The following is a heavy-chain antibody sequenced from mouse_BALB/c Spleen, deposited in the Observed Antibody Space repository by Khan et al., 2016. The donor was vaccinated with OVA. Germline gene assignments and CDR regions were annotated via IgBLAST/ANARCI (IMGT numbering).Heavy chain of an antibody. D-gene: IGHD1-1*01. CDR2: ISSGGSYT. CDR3: ARLAYYYNSEGFAY. Sequence: EVKLVESGGDLVKPGGSLKLSCAASGFTFSTYGMSWVRQSPDKRLEWVATISSGGSYTYYPDNVKGRFTISRDNAKNTLYLQMSSLKSEDTAMDYCARLAYYYNSEGFAYWGQGTLVTVSA. V-gene: IGHV5-6*01. J-gene: IGHJ3*01. CDR1: GFTFSTYG.